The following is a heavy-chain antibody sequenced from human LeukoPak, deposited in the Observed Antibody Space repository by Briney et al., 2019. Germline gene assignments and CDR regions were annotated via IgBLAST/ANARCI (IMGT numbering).Heavy chain of an antibody. J-gene: IGHJ3*02. CDR3: AREMEGYCSSTSCYRGGAFDI. V-gene: IGHV3-74*01. D-gene: IGHD2-2*02. Sequence: GGSLRLSCAASGFTFSSYWMHWVRQAPGKGLVWVSRINTDGSSTSYADSVKGRFTISRDNAKNTLYLQMNSLRAEDTAVYYCAREMEGYCSSTSCYRGGAFDIWGQGTMVTVSS. CDR2: INTDGSST. CDR1: GFTFSSYW.